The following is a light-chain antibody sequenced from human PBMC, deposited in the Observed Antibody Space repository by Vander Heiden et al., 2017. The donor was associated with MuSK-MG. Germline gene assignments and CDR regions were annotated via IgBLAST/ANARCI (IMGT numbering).Light chain of an antibody. V-gene: IGKV1-39*01. CDR3: QQASSAPYI. CDR2: AAS. Sequence: DIQMTQSPSSLSASVGDRVTITCRTSQSINNYLHWYQQNPGKAPKLLIYAASNLQSGVPSRFSGSGSGTDFTLTISSLQPEDSATYYCQQASSAPYIFGQGTKLEIK. CDR1: QSINNY. J-gene: IGKJ2*01.